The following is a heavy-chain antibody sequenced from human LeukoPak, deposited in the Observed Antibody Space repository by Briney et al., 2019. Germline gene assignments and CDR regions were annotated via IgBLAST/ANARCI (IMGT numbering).Heavy chain of an antibody. J-gene: IGHJ6*02. CDR2: INHSGST. V-gene: IGHV4-39*07. CDR3: ARGPNWTGMDV. CDR1: GGSISSSSYY. D-gene: IGHD1-20*01. Sequence: SETLSLTCTVSGGSISSSSYYWGWIRQPPGKGLEWIGEINHSGSTNYNPSLKSRVTVSVDTSKNQFSLKLSSVTAADTAVYYCARGPNWTGMDVWGQGTTVTVSS.